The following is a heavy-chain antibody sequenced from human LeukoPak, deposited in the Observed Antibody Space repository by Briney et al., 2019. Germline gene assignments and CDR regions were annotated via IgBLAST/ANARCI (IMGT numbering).Heavy chain of an antibody. CDR1: VGTFINYA. J-gene: IGHJ6*03. CDR2: IIPIFGTA. V-gene: IGHV1-69*01. Sequence: SVNVSFKASVGTFINYAISWVRQAPGQGLEWMGGIIPIFGTANYAQKFQGRVTITADESTSTAYMELSSLRSEDTAVYYCARVTYSSSWSPDYYYSMDVWGKGTTVTVSS. D-gene: IGHD6-13*01. CDR3: ARVTYSSSWSPDYYYSMDV.